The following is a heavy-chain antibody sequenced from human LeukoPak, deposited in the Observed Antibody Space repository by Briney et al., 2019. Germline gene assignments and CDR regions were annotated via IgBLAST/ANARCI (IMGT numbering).Heavy chain of an antibody. D-gene: IGHD3-22*01. Sequence: GGSLRLSCAASGFTFSSYGMHWVRQAPGKGLEWVAVIWYDGSNKYYADSVKGRFTISRDNSKSTLCLQMNSLRAEDTAVYYCARDPPYYYDSSGTLDHWGQGTLVTVSS. CDR2: IWYDGSNK. CDR1: GFTFSSYG. V-gene: IGHV3-33*01. J-gene: IGHJ4*02. CDR3: ARDPPYYYDSSGTLDH.